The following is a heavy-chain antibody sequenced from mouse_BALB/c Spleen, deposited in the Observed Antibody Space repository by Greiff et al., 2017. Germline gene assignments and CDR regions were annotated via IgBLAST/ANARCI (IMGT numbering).Heavy chain of an antibody. CDR1: GFTFSSYT. Sequence: EVKLVESGGGLVQPGGSLKLSCAASGFTFSSYTMSWVRQTPEKRLEWVAYISNGGGSTYYPDTVKGRFTISRDNAKNTLYLQMSSLKSEDTAMYYCARHGPVYYGNYYAMDYWGQGTSVTVSS. J-gene: IGHJ4*01. D-gene: IGHD2-1*01. CDR3: ARHGPVYYGNYYAMDY. CDR2: ISNGGGST. V-gene: IGHV5-12-2*01.